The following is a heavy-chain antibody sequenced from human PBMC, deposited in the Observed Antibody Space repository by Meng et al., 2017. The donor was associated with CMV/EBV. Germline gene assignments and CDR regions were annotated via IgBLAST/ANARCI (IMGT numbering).Heavy chain of an antibody. Sequence: GESLKISCAASGFTFSSYWMSWVRQAPGKGLEWVANIKQDGSEEYYVDSVKGRFTISRDNAKNSLYLQMNSLRAEDTAVYYCARDPFRQEGGHYWGQGTLVTVSS. CDR3: ARDPFRQEGGHY. V-gene: IGHV3-7*01. CDR2: IKQDGSEE. D-gene: IGHD2-15*01. CDR1: GFTFSSYW. J-gene: IGHJ4*02.